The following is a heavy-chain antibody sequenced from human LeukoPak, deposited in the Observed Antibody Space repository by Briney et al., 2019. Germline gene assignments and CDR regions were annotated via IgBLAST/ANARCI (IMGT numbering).Heavy chain of an antibody. CDR3: ARGRIKYCSGGSCYSGSGWFDP. CDR1: GGSFSGYY. J-gene: IGHJ5*02. CDR2: INHSGST. V-gene: IGHV4-34*01. D-gene: IGHD2-15*01. Sequence: SETLSLTCAVYGGSFSGYYWSWTRQPPGKGLEWIGEINHSGSTNYNPSLKSRVTISVDTSKNQFSLKLSSVTAADTAVYYCARGRIKYCSGGSCYSGSGWFDPWGQETLVTVSS.